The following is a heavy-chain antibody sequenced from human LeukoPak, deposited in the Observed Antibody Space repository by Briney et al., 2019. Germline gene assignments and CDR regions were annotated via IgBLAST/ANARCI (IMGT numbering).Heavy chain of an antibody. J-gene: IGHJ5*02. CDR2: IIPIFGTA. CDR1: GGTFSSYA. V-gene: IGHV1-69*05. D-gene: IGHD3-22*01. CDR3: ARTTIYYDSSGYYRGNWFDP. Sequence: ASVKVSCKASGGTFSSYAISWVRQAPGQGLEWMGGIIPIFGTANYAQKFQGRVTITTDESTSTAYMELSSLRSEDTAVYYCARTTIYYDSSGYYRGNWFDPWGQETLVTVSS.